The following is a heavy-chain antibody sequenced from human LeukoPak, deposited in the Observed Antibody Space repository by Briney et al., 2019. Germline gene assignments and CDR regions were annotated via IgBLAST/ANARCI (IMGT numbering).Heavy chain of an antibody. D-gene: IGHD3-10*01. CDR2: IYSGGST. CDR1: GFTVSSNY. J-gene: IGHJ3*02. Sequence: PGGSLRLSCAASGFTVSSNYMSWVRQAPGKGLEWVSVIYSGGSTYYADSVKDRFTISRDNAKNTLYLQMNSLRAEDTAVYYCARGVASHRAFDIWGQGTMVTVSS. V-gene: IGHV3-53*01. CDR3: ARGVASHRAFDI.